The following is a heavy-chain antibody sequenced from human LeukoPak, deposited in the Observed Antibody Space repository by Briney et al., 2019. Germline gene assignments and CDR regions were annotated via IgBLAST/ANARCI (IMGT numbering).Heavy chain of an antibody. CDR2: ISYDGSNK. D-gene: IGHD1-1*01. CDR3: ARDMATGTTGGDY. J-gene: IGHJ4*02. V-gene: IGHV3-30*04. CDR1: GFTFSSYA. Sequence: PGRSLRLSCAASGFTFSSYAMHWVRQAPGKGLEWVAVISYDGSNKYYADSVKGRFTISRDNSKNTLYLQMNSLRAEDTAVYYCARDMATGTTGGDYWGQGTLVTVSP.